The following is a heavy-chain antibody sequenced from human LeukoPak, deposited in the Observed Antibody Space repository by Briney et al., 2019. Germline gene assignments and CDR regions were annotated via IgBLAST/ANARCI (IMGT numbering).Heavy chain of an antibody. CDR2: ISSSSSPI. D-gene: IGHD3-22*01. J-gene: IGHJ4*02. CDR3: ARGGYDTSGYDFDY. CDR1: GFIFSNYS. Sequence: GGSLRLSCAASGFIFSNYSMNWVRQAPGKGLEWVSYISSSSSPIYYADSVRGRFTISRDSAKNSLYLQMNSLGAEDTAVYYCARGGYDTSGYDFDYWGQGTLVTVSS. V-gene: IGHV3-48*01.